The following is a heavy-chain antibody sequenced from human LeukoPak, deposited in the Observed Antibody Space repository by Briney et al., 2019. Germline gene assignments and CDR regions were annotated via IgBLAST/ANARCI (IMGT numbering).Heavy chain of an antibody. V-gene: IGHV4-59*01. J-gene: IGHJ5*02. CDR1: GGSFSDYY. D-gene: IGHD3-10*01. CDR2: IHYSGST. CDR3: ARIEVRGVIFRSWFDP. Sequence: SETLSLTCAVYGGSFSDYYWSWIRQPPGKGLEWIGYIHYSGSTNYNPSLKSRVTISVDTSKNQFSLKLSSVTAADTAVYYCARIEVRGVIFRSWFDPWGQGTLVTVSS.